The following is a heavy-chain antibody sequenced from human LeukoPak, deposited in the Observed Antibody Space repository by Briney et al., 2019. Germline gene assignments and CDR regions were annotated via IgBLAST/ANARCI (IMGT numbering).Heavy chain of an antibody. J-gene: IGHJ3*01. CDR2: ISGDGANI. CDR1: GFTFSYVY. Sequence: GGSLRLSCAASGFTFSYVYMTWMRQAPGKGLEWVSYISGDGANISYADSVKGRFTASRDNATNSLYLHMNSTSGEQTAIYYFAKKALVFGGTFIRPDAFDFWGQGTLVTVS. CDR3: AKKALVFGGTFIRPDAFDF. D-gene: IGHD3-16*01. V-gene: IGHV3-11*04.